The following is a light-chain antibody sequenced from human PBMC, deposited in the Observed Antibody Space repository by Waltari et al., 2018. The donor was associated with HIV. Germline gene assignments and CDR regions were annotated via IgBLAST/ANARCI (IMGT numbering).Light chain of an antibody. V-gene: IGLV3-25*03. CDR2: KDS. CDR3: QSADSSGTVV. CDR1: ALPKQY. Sequence: SYELTQPPSVSVSPGQTARTTCTGDALPKQYRVWYQQKPGQAPVLVIYKDSERPSGIPERFSGSSSGTTVTLTISGVQAEDEADYYCQSADSSGTVVFGGGTKLTVL. J-gene: IGLJ2*01.